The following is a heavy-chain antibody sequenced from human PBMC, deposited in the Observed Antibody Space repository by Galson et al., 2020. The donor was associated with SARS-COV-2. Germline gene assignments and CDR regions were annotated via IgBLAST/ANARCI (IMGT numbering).Heavy chain of an antibody. D-gene: IGHD3-22*01. V-gene: IGHV4-34*01. J-gene: IGHJ4*02. CDR2: INPSGST. CDR1: GGSFSGYY. CDR3: ARGRTEITMIVLVITSSSINFDY. Sequence: PSETLSLTCAVYGGSFSGYYWSWIRQPPGKGLEWLGEINPSGSTNYNPSLKSRVTISVDTSKNQFSLKLSSVTAADTAVYYCARGRTEITMIVLVITSSSINFDYWGQGTVVTVSS.